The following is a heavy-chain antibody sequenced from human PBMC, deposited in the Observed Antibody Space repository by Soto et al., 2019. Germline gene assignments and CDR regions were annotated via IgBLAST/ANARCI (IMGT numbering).Heavy chain of an antibody. CDR3: ARVRYRQIEAADKGMSV. J-gene: IGHJ6*02. CDR2: ISSCGNTI. D-gene: IGHD2-2*02. Sequence: QVQLVESGGGLVKPGGSLRLSCAASRFTFSDYDMSWIRQAPGKGMEWVSFISSCGNTIYYVDSVKGLFTVSRDNGKNSLYVNMNSLRAEDTAVYYCARVRYRQIEAADKGMSVWGQGTTVIVSS. CDR1: RFTFSDYD. V-gene: IGHV3-11*01.